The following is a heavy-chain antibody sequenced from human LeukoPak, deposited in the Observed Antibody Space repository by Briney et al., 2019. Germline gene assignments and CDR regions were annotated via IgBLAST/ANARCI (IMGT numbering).Heavy chain of an antibody. CDR3: ARVAHDSSGYYGDY. V-gene: IGHV1-18*04. CDR1: GFTFTGYY. CDR2: ISAYNGNT. Sequence: ASVKVSCKASGFTFTGYYMHWVRQAPGQGLEWMGWISAYNGNTNYAQKLQGRVTMTTDTSTSTAYMELRSLRSDDTAVYYCARVAHDSSGYYGDYWGRGTLVTVSS. D-gene: IGHD3-22*01. J-gene: IGHJ4*02.